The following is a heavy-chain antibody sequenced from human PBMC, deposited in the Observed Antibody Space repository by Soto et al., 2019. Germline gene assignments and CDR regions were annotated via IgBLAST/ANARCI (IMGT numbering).Heavy chain of an antibody. Sequence: PSETLSLTCSVTGASVSSFSWSWIRQSPGKGLEWIGYIHNSGGTNYTPSLRSRVTISVDTSKNLLSLNLTSLTAADTAVYYCARGGTSGSAVYNWFDPWGQGTLVTVSS. D-gene: IGHD3-10*01. V-gene: IGHV4-59*02. CDR2: IHNSGGT. CDR3: ARGGTSGSAVYNWFDP. J-gene: IGHJ5*02. CDR1: GASVSSFS.